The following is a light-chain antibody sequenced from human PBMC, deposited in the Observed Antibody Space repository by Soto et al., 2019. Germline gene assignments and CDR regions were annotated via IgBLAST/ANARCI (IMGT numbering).Light chain of an antibody. J-gene: IGKJ1*01. CDR2: GAS. CDR1: QSVSSK. Sequence: EIVLTQSPGTLSVSPGERATLSCRASQSVSSKLACYQQKPGQAPRLLFYGASTGATGIPARFSGSGSETKFNLSMGSLQSEDFAVYYCQQYNNWPGTFGQGTKVDIK. V-gene: IGKV3-15*01. CDR3: QQYNNWPGT.